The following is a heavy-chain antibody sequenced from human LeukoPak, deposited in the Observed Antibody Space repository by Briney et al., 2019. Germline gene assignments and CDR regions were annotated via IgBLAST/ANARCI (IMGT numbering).Heavy chain of an antibody. CDR2: ISGSDDRT. J-gene: IGHJ4*02. CDR1: GFTFDNFA. CDR3: ARGYY. Sequence: GGSLRLSCAASGFTFDNFAMSWVRQAPGKGLEWVSGISGSDDRTYYGDSVKGRFTISRDNANNTLYLQMNSLRAEDTAVYYCARGYYWGQGTLVTVSS. V-gene: IGHV3-23*01.